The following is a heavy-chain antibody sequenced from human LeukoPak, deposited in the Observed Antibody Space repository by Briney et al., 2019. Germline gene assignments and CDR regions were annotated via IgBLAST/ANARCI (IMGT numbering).Heavy chain of an antibody. V-gene: IGHV4-34*01. CDR1: GGSFSGYY. D-gene: IGHD1-26*01. Sequence: SETLFLTCAVYGGSFSGYYWSWIRQPPGKGLEWIGEINHSGSTNYNPSLKSRVTISVDTSKNQFSLKLSSVTAADTAVYYCARGVVGATHYYYMDVWGKGTTVTVSS. CDR2: INHSGST. CDR3: ARGVVGATHYYYMDV. J-gene: IGHJ6*03.